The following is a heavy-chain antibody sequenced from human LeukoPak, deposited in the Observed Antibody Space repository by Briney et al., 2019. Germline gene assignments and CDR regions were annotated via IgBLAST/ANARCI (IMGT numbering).Heavy chain of an antibody. CDR3: ARGQVPTMNYFDY. V-gene: IGHV4-34*01. D-gene: IGHD1-1*01. CDR1: GGSFSGYY. J-gene: IGHJ4*02. CDR2: INHSGST. Sequence: SETLSLTCAVYGGSFSGYYWSWIRQPPGKGLEWIGEINHSGSTNYNPSLKSRVTISVDTSKNQFSLKLSSVTAADTAVYYCARGQVPTMNYFDYWGQGTLVTVSS.